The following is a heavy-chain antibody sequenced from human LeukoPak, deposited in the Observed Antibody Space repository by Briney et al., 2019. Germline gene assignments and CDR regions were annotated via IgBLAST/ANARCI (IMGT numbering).Heavy chain of an antibody. V-gene: IGHV4-59*12. CDR3: ARVGDYALKD. CDR1: GGSINSYF. Sequence: SETLSLTCTVSGGSINSYFWSWIRQPPGKALEWIGYIYSSGSTSYNPSLKSRVTISVDTSKNQFSLKLSSVTAADTAVYYCARVGDYALKDWGQGTLVTVSS. D-gene: IGHD3-16*01. CDR2: IYSSGST. J-gene: IGHJ4*02.